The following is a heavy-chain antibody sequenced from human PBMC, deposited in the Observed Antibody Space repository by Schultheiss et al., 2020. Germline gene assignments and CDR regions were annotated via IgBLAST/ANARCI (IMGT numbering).Heavy chain of an antibody. CDR3: TRVQYSSGWYGVIED. V-gene: IGHV4-59*08. Sequence: SETLSLTCTVSGGSISSYCWSWIRQPPGKGLEWIREIYHSGSTNYNPSLKSRVTISVDKSKNQFSLKLSSVTAADMAVYYCTRVQYSSGWYGVIEDWGQGTLVTVSS. D-gene: IGHD6-19*01. J-gene: IGHJ4*02. CDR2: IYHSGST. CDR1: GGSISSYC.